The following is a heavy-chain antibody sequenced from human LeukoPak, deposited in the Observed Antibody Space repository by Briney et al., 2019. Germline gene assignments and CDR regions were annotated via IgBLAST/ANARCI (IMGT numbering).Heavy chain of an antibody. D-gene: IGHD5-18*01. CDR3: ARERDTAMGNDAFDI. J-gene: IGHJ3*02. V-gene: IGHV3-21*01. Sequence: GGXLXLSCXASGXTFSXYXXNWVRQAPGKGLEWXSSISSSSSYIYYADSVKGRFTISRDNAKNSLYLQMNSLRAEDTAVYYCARERDTAMGNDAFDIWGQGTMVTVSS. CDR2: ISSSSSYI. CDR1: GXTFSXYX.